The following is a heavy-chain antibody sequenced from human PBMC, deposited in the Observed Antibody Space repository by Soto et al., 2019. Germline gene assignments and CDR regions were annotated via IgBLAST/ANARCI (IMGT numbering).Heavy chain of an antibody. D-gene: IGHD3-16*02. Sequence: PGGSLRLSCAASGFTFSRYGMHWVRQAPGKGLEWVAVIWYDGSNKYYADSVKGRFTISRDNSENTVYLQMNSLRAEDAAVYYCAREPVMSTFGAVIVDSLDSWGQGTMHTV. CDR1: GFTFSRYG. CDR2: IWYDGSNK. J-gene: IGHJ3*02. CDR3: AREPVMSTFGAVIVDSLDS. V-gene: IGHV3-33*01.